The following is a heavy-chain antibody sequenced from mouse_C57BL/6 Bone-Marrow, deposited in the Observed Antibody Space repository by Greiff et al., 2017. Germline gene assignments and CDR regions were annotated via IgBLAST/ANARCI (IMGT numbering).Heavy chain of an antibody. CDR1: GYTFTSYW. CDR3: EREDDYEWFAY. J-gene: IGHJ3*01. V-gene: IGHV1-69*01. Sequence: VQLHQPGAELVMPGASVKLSCKASGYTFTSYWMHWVKQRPGQGLEWIGEIDPSDSYTNYNQKFKGKSTLTVDKSSSTAYMQLSSLTAEDSAVYYCEREDDYEWFAYWGQGTLVTVSA. CDR2: IDPSDSYT. D-gene: IGHD2-4*01.